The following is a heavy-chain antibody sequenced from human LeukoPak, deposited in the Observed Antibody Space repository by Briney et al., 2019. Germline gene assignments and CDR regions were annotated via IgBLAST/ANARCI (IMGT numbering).Heavy chain of an antibody. V-gene: IGHV4-34*01. CDR1: GGSFSGYY. Sequence: SETLSLTCAVYGGSFSGYYWSWIRQPPGKGLEWIGEINHSGSTNYNPSLKSRVTISVDTSKNQFSLKLSSVTAADTAVYYCARGGRVGYQLLFRSYYGMDVWGQGTTVTVSS. D-gene: IGHD2-2*01. J-gene: IGHJ6*02. CDR2: INHSGST. CDR3: ARGGRVGYQLLFRSYYGMDV.